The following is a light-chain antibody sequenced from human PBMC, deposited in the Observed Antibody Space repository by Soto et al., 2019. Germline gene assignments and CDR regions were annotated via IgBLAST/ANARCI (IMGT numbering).Light chain of an antibody. CDR1: QSLLHSNGYNY. V-gene: IGKV2-28*01. CDR3: MQAVQTPLT. Sequence: DIVMTQSPLSLPVTPGEPASISCRSSQSLLHSNGYNYLDWYLQKPGQSPQLLIYLGSNRASGVPDRFCGSGSGTDVTLKISRVEAEDVGVYYCMQAVQTPLTFGGGTKVEIK. J-gene: IGKJ4*01. CDR2: LGS.